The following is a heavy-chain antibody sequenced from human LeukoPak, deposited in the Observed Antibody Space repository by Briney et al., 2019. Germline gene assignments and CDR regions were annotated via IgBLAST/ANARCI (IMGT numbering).Heavy chain of an antibody. Sequence: SQTLSLTCAISGDSVSSNSAAWNWIRQSPSRGLEWPGRTYYRSKWYNDYAVSVKSRITINPDTSKNQFSLQLNSVTPEDTAVYYCARELTYCTNGVCYTDYYYGMDVWGQGTTVTVSS. J-gene: IGHJ6*02. CDR3: ARELTYCTNGVCYTDYYYGMDV. CDR2: TYYRSKWYN. CDR1: GDSVSSNSAA. D-gene: IGHD2-8*01. V-gene: IGHV6-1*01.